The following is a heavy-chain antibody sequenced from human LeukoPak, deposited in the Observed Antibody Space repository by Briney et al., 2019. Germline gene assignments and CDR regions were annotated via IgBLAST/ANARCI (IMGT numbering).Heavy chain of an antibody. D-gene: IGHD3-22*01. J-gene: IGHJ4*02. CDR1: GFTFSSYS. Sequence: GGSLRLSCAASGFTFSSYSMNWVRQAPGKGLEWVSYISSSSSTIYYADSVKGRFTISRDNAKNSLYLQMNSLRAEDTAVYYCARGGTYYYDSSGYWFFDYWGQGTLATVSS. CDR3: ARGGTYYYDSSGYWFFDY. V-gene: IGHV3-48*04. CDR2: ISSSSSTI.